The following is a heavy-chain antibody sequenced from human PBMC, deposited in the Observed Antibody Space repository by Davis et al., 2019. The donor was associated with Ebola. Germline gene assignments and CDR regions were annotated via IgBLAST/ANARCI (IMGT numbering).Heavy chain of an antibody. V-gene: IGHV1-18*04. CDR2: ISAYNGNT. CDR3: ARDGAGMTTFGGVHDY. J-gene: IGHJ4*02. Sequence: AASVKVSCKASGYTFTNYGITWVRQAPGQGLEWMGWISAYNGNTNYAQKLQGRVTITTDTSTSTAYMELRSLRSDDTAVYYCARDGAGMTTFGGVHDYWGQGTLVTVSS. CDR1: GYTFTNYG. D-gene: IGHD3-16*01.